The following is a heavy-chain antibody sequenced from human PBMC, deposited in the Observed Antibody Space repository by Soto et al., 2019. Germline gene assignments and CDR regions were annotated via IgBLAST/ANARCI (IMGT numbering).Heavy chain of an antibody. V-gene: IGHV3-66*01. Sequence: GGSLRLSCAASGFTVSSNYMSWVRQAPGKGLEWVSVIYSGGSTYYADSVKGRFTISRDNSKNTLYLQMNSLRAEDTAVYYCARAMDTAMGPFDYWGQGTLVTVSS. J-gene: IGHJ4*02. CDR3: ARAMDTAMGPFDY. CDR2: IYSGGST. D-gene: IGHD5-18*01. CDR1: GFTVSSNY.